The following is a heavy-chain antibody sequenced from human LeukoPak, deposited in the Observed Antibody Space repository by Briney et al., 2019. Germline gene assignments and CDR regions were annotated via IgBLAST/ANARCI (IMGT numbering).Heavy chain of an antibody. J-gene: IGHJ3*02. V-gene: IGHV1-69*04. CDR3: ARARSVVVITTDHDAFDI. CDR2: ITPILGIA. D-gene: IGHD3-22*01. CDR1: GGTFSSYA. Sequence: SVKVSCKASGGTFSSYAISWVRQAPGQGLEWMGRITPILGIANYAQKFQGRVTITADKSTSTAYMELSSLRSEDTAVYYCARARSVVVITTDHDAFDIWGQGTMVTVSS.